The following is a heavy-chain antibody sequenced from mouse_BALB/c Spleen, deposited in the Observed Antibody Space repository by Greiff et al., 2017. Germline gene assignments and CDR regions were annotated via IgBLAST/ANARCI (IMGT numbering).Heavy chain of an antibody. V-gene: IGHV1-61*01. D-gene: IGHD1-1*01. CDR2: IDPSDSET. CDR1: GYTFTSYW. Sequence: QVQLQQPGAELVRPGASVKLSCKASGYTFTSYWLNWVKQRPGQGLDWIGMIDPSDSETHYNQMFKDKATLTVDKSSSTAYMELNSLPSEDSAVYYCAIRRVITTEVATDWYFDVWGTGTTVTVSS. J-gene: IGHJ1*03. CDR3: AIRRVITTEVATDWYFDV.